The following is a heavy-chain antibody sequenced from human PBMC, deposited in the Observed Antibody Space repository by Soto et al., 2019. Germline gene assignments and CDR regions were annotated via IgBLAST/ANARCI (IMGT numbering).Heavy chain of an antibody. CDR1: GYTFTGYY. CDR3: AREDKAYYDFWSGYYPPCFDY. J-gene: IGHJ4*02. D-gene: IGHD3-3*01. V-gene: IGHV1-2*04. CDR2: INPNSGGT. Sequence: ASVKVSCKASGYTFTGYYMHWLREAAGQGLEWMGWINPNSGGTNYARKFQGWVTMTRDTSISTANMELSRLRSDDTAVYYCAREDKAYYDFWSGYYPPCFDYWGQGTLVTVSS.